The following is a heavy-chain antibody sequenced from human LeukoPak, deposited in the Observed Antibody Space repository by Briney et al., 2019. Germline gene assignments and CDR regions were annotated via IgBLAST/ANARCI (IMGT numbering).Heavy chain of an antibody. J-gene: IGHJ4*02. CDR3: ARDQAESSGFDY. CDR1: GFTFSSYG. D-gene: IGHD6-6*01. Sequence: PGRSLRLPCAASGFTFSSYGMHWVRQAPGKGLEWAAVIWYDGSNKYYADSVKGRFTISRDNSKNTLYLQMNSLRAEDTAVYYCARDQAESSGFDYWGQGTLVTVSS. CDR2: IWYDGSNK. V-gene: IGHV3-33*01.